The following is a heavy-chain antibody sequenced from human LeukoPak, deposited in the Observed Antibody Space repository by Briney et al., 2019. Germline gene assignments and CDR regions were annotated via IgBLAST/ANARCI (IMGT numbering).Heavy chain of an antibody. J-gene: IGHJ4*02. Sequence: GESLKISCKGSGYSFTSYWIGWVRQMPGKGLEWMGIIYPGDFDTRYSPSFQGQVTISADKSISTAYLQWSSLKASDTAMYYCARGWGYYDSSGYYFFDYWGQGTLVTVSS. V-gene: IGHV5-51*01. D-gene: IGHD3-22*01. CDR1: GYSFTSYW. CDR2: IYPGDFDT. CDR3: ARGWGYYDSSGYYFFDY.